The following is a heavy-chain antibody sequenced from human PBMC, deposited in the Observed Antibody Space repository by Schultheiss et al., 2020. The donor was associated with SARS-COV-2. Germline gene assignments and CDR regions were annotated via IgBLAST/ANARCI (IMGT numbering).Heavy chain of an antibody. V-gene: IGHV4-39*07. CDR3: ARIERYYYDSSGSNAFDI. J-gene: IGHJ3*02. Sequence: SETLSLTCTVSGGSISSSSYYWSWIRQPPGKGLEWIGEINHSGSTNYNPSLKSRVTISVDTSKNQFSLKLSSVTAADTAVYYCARIERYYYDSSGSNAFDIWGQGTMVTVSS. D-gene: IGHD3-22*01. CDR2: INHSGST. CDR1: GGSISSSSYY.